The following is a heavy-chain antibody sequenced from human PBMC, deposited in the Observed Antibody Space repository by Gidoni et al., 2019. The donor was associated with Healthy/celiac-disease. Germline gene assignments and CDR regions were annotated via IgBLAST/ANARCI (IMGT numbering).Heavy chain of an antibody. CDR3: ARGSDGYNYGAKYYFDY. V-gene: IGHV1-69*01. D-gene: IGHD5-12*01. Sequence: QVQLVQSGAEVKKPGSSVKVSCKASGGTFSSYAISWVRQAPGQGLEWMGGIIPIFGTANYAQKFQGRVTITADESTSTAYMELSSLRSEDTTVYYCARGSDGYNYGAKYYFDYWGQGTLVTVSS. CDR2: IIPIFGTA. J-gene: IGHJ4*02. CDR1: GGTFSSYA.